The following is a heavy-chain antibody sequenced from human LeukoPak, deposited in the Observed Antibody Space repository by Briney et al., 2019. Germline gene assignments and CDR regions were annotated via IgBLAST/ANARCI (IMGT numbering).Heavy chain of an antibody. D-gene: IGHD3-10*01. CDR3: AKDTGGIVVAYGSGSPLDS. V-gene: IGHV3-9*01. J-gene: IGHJ4*02. CDR1: GFTFDDYA. Sequence: PGRSLRLSCAASGFTFDDYAMHWVRQAPGKGLEWVSGISRNSGSLAYGDSVKGRFTISRDNAKNSLYLQMNSLRAEDTALYFCAKDTGGIVVAYGSGSPLDSWGQGTLVTVSS. CDR2: ISRNSGSL.